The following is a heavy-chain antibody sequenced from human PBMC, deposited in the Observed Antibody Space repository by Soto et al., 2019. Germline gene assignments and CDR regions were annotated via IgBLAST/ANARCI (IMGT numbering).Heavy chain of an antibody. J-gene: IGHJ3*02. D-gene: IGHD6-13*01. CDR3: ATGGGSSGYGDFDI. Sequence: GASVKVSCKASGCTFSNYAISWVRQAPGQGLEWMGGIIPIFGTANYAQKFQGRVTITADESTSTDYMELSSLRSEDTAVYYCATGGGSSGYGDFDIWGQGTMVTVSS. CDR2: IIPIFGTA. CDR1: GCTFSNYA. V-gene: IGHV1-69*13.